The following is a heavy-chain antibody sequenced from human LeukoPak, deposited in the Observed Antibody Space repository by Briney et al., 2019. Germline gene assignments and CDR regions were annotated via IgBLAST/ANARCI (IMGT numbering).Heavy chain of an antibody. J-gene: IGHJ4*02. CDR3: AKFLPTHIVVANYYFDY. Sequence: GGSLRLSCAASGFTFTSYAMSWVRQAPGKGLEWVSAISGSGGSTYYADSVKGRFTISRDNSKNTLYLQMNSLRAEDTAVYYCAKFLPTHIVVANYYFDYWGQGTLVTASS. CDR1: GFTFTSYA. V-gene: IGHV3-23*01. D-gene: IGHD2-21*01. CDR2: ISGSGGST.